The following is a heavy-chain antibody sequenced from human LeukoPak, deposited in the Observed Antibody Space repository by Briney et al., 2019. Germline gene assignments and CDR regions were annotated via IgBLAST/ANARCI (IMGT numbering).Heavy chain of an antibody. Sequence: AGGSLRLSCAASGFTFSSYEMNWVRQAPGKGLEWVSYISSSGSTIYYADSVKGRFTISRDNSRSSLFLQMNSLRGEDTAIYYCATYRQVMLPFEAWGQGTLVTVSS. J-gene: IGHJ5*02. CDR1: GFTFSSYE. CDR2: ISSSGSTI. D-gene: IGHD5-18*01. V-gene: IGHV3-48*03. CDR3: ATYRQVMLPFEA.